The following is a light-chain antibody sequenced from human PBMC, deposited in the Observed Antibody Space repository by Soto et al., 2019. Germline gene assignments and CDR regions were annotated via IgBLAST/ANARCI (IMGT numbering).Light chain of an antibody. Sequence: DIQMTQSPSSLSASVGDRVTITCRASQTIRISTYLNWYQLKPGNAPKLLIYAASNLQSGVPSRFSGSGSGTDFTLTISSLQPEDFATYYCQQTYSSPWTFGQGTKVEIK. V-gene: IGKV1-39*01. CDR3: QQTYSSPWT. J-gene: IGKJ1*01. CDR1: QTIRISTY. CDR2: AAS.